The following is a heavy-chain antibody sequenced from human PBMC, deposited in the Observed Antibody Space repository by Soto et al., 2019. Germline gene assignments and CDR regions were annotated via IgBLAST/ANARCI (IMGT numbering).Heavy chain of an antibody. V-gene: IGHV1-46*01. J-gene: IGHJ6*02. CDR3: ARERLTVVYGLDI. CDR1: GYTFTSYY. D-gene: IGHD2-21*02. Sequence: GASVKVSCKASGYTFTSYYIHWVRQAPGQGLEWMGLIIPSGGSTTYPQSFLGRVTMTRDTSTNTVYMDLSSLTSDDTAVYFCARERLTVVYGLDIWGQGTTVTVSS. CDR2: IIPSGGST.